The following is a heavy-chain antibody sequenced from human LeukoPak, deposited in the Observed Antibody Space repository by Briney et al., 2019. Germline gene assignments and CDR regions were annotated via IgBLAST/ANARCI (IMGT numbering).Heavy chain of an antibody. D-gene: IGHD3-3*01. CDR2: INDSGST. V-gene: IGHV4-34*01. CDR3: ARGLLRFLNWFDP. CDR1: GGSFSGYY. J-gene: IGHJ5*02. Sequence: SETLSLTCAVYGGSFSGYYWSWIRQPPGKGLEWIGEINDSGSTNYNPSLKSRVTISVDTSKNQFSLKLSSVTAADTAVYYCARGLLRFLNWFDPWGQGTLVTVSS.